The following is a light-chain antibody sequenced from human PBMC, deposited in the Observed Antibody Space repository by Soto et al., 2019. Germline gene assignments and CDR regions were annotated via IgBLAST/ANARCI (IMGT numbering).Light chain of an antibody. CDR3: QQSYSTPRT. V-gene: IGKV1-39*01. CDR2: AAS. J-gene: IGKJ4*01. Sequence: DIQMTQSPSSLSASVGDRVTITCRASQTISSYLNWYQQKPGKAPNLLIYAASTLQSGVPSRFSGSGSGTDFTLTISSLQPEDFANYDCQQSYSTPRTFGGGTKVEIK. CDR1: QTISSY.